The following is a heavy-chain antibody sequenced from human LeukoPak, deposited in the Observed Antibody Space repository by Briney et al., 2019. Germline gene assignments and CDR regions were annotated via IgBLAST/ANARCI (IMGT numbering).Heavy chain of an antibody. D-gene: IGHD3-3*01. CDR1: GFTFSDYN. J-gene: IGHJ4*02. V-gene: IGHV3-21*01. Sequence: GGSLRLSCAASGFTFSDYNMNWVRQAPGKGLEWVSSISSSSSYIYYADSVKGRFTISRDNAKNSLYLQMNSLRAEDTAVYYCARDTGYDFWSGYSSYYFDYWGQGTLVTVSS. CDR3: ARDTGYDFWSGYSSYYFDY. CDR2: ISSSSSYI.